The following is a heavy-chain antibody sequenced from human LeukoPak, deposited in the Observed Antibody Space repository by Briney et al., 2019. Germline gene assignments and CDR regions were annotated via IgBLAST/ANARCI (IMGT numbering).Heavy chain of an antibody. Sequence: GGSLRLSCTASGFTFSSYAMNWVRQAPGKGLEWVTNIKQDGSETYYVGSVRGRFTISRDNAKNSLYLQMNSLRAEDTAVYYCARVGYCSGGSCFNDAFDLWGQGTRVTVSS. CDR2: IKQDGSET. CDR1: GFTFSSYA. D-gene: IGHD2-15*01. J-gene: IGHJ3*01. V-gene: IGHV3-7*04. CDR3: ARVGYCSGGSCFNDAFDL.